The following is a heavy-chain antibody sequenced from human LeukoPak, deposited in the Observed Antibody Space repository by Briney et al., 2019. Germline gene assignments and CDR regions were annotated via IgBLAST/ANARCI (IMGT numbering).Heavy chain of an antibody. Sequence: ASGPALVEPTQTLTLTCTFSGFSLSTSGMCVSWIRQPPGKALEWLARIDWDDDKYYSTSLKTRLTISKDTSKNQVVLTMTNMDPVDTATYYCARILDNDSSGYYVFDYWGQGTLVTVSS. J-gene: IGHJ4*02. CDR1: GFSLSTSGMC. CDR3: ARILDNDSSGYYVFDY. D-gene: IGHD3-22*01. V-gene: IGHV2-70*11. CDR2: IDWDDDK.